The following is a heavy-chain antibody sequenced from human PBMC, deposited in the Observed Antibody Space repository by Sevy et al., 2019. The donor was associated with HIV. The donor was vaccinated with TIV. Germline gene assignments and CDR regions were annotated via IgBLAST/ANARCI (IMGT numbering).Heavy chain of an antibody. D-gene: IGHD6-13*01. V-gene: IGHV1-69*13. CDR2: IIPIFGTA. J-gene: IGHJ4*02. CDR3: AFRVSSSWQEDLAGPDY. CDR1: GGTFSSYA. Sequence: ASVKVSCKASGGTFSSYAISWVRQAPGQGLEWMGGIIPIFGTANYAQKFQGRVTITADESTSTAYMELSSLRSEDTAVYYCAFRVSSSWQEDLAGPDYWGQGTLVTVSS.